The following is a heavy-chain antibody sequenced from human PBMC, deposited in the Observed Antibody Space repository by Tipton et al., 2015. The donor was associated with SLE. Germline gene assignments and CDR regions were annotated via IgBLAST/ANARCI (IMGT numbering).Heavy chain of an antibody. Sequence: TLSLTCAVSGGSFSAYYWSWIRHSPGEGLEWIGQINHSGSTSYKSSLRSRVTISLDTSRNQFSLRLSSVTAADTAVYYCARLPTLTTCCLDVWGQGTTVTVSS. V-gene: IGHV4-34*01. CDR2: INHSGST. J-gene: IGHJ6*02. CDR3: ARLPTLTTCCLDV. CDR1: GGSFSAYY. D-gene: IGHD4-17*01.